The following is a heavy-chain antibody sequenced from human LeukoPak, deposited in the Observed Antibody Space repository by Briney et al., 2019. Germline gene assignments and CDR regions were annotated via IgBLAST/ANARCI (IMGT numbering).Heavy chain of an antibody. CDR1: GGSISSYY. CDR3: ARVSNSGWYNSPGHIDY. CDR2: IYYSGST. J-gene: IGHJ4*02. Sequence: SETLSLTCTVSGGSISSYYWSWIRQPPGKGLEWIGYIYYSGSTNYNPSLKSRVTISVDTSKNQFSLKLSSVTAADTAVYYCARVSNSGWYNSPGHIDYWGQGTLVTVSS. D-gene: IGHD6-19*01. V-gene: IGHV4-59*01.